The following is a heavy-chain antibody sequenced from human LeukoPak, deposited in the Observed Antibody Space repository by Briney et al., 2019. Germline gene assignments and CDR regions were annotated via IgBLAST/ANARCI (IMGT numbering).Heavy chain of an antibody. CDR2: ISSGSSTI. D-gene: IGHD5-12*01. CDR3: ARSVDIDY. Sequence: PGGSLRLSCAASGVTFNNYYMNWVRQAPGKGLEWVSYISSGSSTIYYADSVKGRFTISRDNAKNSLYLQMNSLRAEDTAVYYCARSVDIDYWGQGTLVTVSS. J-gene: IGHJ4*02. V-gene: IGHV3-48*01. CDR1: GVTFNNYY.